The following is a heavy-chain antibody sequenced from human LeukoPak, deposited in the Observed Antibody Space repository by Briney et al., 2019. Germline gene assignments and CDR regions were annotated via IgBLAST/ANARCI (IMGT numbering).Heavy chain of an antibody. CDR3: ARDQISSSLYKEPLDY. V-gene: IGHV3-48*02. J-gene: IGHJ4*02. CDR1: GFTFNSYT. CDR2: ISSTSSTI. D-gene: IGHD6-13*01. Sequence: GGSLRLSCAASGFTFNSYTMNWVRQAPGKGLEWVSYISSTSSTIHYADSVKGRFTISRDNAKNSLYLQMNSLRDEDTAVHYCARDQISSSLYKEPLDYWGQGTLVAVSS.